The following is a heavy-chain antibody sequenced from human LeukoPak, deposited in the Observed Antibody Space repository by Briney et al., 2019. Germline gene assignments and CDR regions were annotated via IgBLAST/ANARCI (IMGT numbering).Heavy chain of an antibody. V-gene: IGHV3-74*01. J-gene: IGHJ4*02. Sequence: GGSLRLSCAATGFTFNTYYIHWVRQAPGKGLVWVSRVNTDGSSSNYADSVKGRFTISRDNSKNTLYLQMNSLRAEDTAVYYCAREILIRGFPTLDYWGQGTLVTVSS. CDR1: GFTFNTYY. CDR3: AREILIRGFPTLDY. D-gene: IGHD3-10*01. CDR2: VNTDGSSS.